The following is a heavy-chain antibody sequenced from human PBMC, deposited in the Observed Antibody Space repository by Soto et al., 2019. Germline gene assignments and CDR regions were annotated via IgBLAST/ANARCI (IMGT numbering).Heavy chain of an antibody. CDR1: GGTFSSYA. CDR3: ARGKVVVVVAATPPYGMDV. Sequence: QVQLVQSGAEVKKPGSSVKVSCKASGGTFSSYAISWVRQAPGQGLEWMGGIIPIFGTANYAQKFQGRVTITADESTSTAYMELSSLRSEDTAVYYCARGKVVVVVAATPPYGMDVWGQGTTVTVSS. V-gene: IGHV1-69*12. D-gene: IGHD2-15*01. J-gene: IGHJ6*02. CDR2: IIPIFGTA.